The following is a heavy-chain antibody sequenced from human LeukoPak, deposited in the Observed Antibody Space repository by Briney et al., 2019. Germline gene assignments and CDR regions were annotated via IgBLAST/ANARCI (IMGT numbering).Heavy chain of an antibody. D-gene: IGHD4-23*01. CDR2: ISGSGSST. CDR3: AKDLPGGWFDP. Sequence: PGGSLRLSCVASGFTFGKYWMSWVRQAPGKGLEWVSTISGSGSSTYYADSVKGRFTISRDNSKNTLSLQMNSLRAEDTAVYYCAKDLPGGWFDPWGQGTLVTVSS. CDR1: GFTFGKYW. V-gene: IGHV3-23*01. J-gene: IGHJ5*02.